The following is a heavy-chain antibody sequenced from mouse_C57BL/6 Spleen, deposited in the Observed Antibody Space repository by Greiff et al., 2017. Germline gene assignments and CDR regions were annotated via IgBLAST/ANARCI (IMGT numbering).Heavy chain of an antibody. Sequence: QVQLQQPGAELVMPGASVKLSCKASGYTFTSYWMHWVKQRPGQGLEWIGEIDPSDSYTNYNQKIKGKSTLTVDKSSSTAYMQLSSLTAEDSAVYYCARRGVEDYWGQGTTLTVSS. CDR1: GYTFTSYW. CDR3: ARRGVEDY. CDR2: IDPSDSYT. D-gene: IGHD1-1*01. V-gene: IGHV1-69*01. J-gene: IGHJ2*01.